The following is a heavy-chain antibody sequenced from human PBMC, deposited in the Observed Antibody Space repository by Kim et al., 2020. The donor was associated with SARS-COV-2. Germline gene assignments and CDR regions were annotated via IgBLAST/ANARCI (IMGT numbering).Heavy chain of an antibody. CDR1: GGSFSGYY. Sequence: ETLSLTCAVYGGSFSGYYWSWIRQPPGKGLEWIGEINHSGSTNYNPSLKSRVTISVDTSKNQFSLKLSSVTAADTAVYYCASKGSYYDFWSGYYRRSGMDVWGQGTTVTVSS. CDR3: ASKGSYYDFWSGYYRRSGMDV. CDR2: INHSGST. J-gene: IGHJ6*02. D-gene: IGHD3-3*01. V-gene: IGHV4-34*01.